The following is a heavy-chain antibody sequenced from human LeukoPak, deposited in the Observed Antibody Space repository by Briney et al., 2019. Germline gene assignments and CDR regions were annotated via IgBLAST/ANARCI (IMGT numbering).Heavy chain of an antibody. CDR1: GYTFTGYY. J-gene: IGHJ4*02. CDR2: INPNSGGT. V-gene: IGHV1-2*02. CDR3: ARETRSAYSGSYWRYFDY. D-gene: IGHD1-26*01. Sequence: ASVKVSCKASGYTFTGYYMHWVRQAPGQGLEWMGWINPNSGGTNYAQKFQGRVTMTRDTSISTAYMELSRLRSDDTAVYYCARETRSAYSGSYWRYFDYWGQGTLVTVSP.